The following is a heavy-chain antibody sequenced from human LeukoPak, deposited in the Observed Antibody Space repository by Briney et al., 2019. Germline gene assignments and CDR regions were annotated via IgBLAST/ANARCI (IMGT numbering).Heavy chain of an antibody. J-gene: IGHJ5*02. Sequence: ASVKVSCKASGYTFTGYYMHWVRQAPGQGLEWMGWINPNSGGTNYAQKFQGRVTMTRDTSISTAYMELSRLRSDDTAVYYCARAPDRRYYYGSGRKDWFDPWGQGTLVTVSS. CDR3: ARAPDRRYYYGSGRKDWFDP. CDR2: INPNSGGT. V-gene: IGHV1-2*02. CDR1: GYTFTGYY. D-gene: IGHD3-10*01.